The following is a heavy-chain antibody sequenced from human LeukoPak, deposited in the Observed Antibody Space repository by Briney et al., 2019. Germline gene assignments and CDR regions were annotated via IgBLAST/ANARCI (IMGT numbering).Heavy chain of an antibody. CDR1: GYTFTSYY. J-gene: IGHJ4*02. Sequence: ASVKVSCKASGYTFTSYYMHWVRQAPGQGLEWMGIINPSGGSTSYAQKFQGRVTMTRDTSTSTVYMELSSLRSEDTAVYYCARGVTAVAGFPYFDYWGQGTLVTVSS. D-gene: IGHD6-19*01. CDR3: ARGVTAVAGFPYFDY. CDR2: INPSGGST. V-gene: IGHV1-46*01.